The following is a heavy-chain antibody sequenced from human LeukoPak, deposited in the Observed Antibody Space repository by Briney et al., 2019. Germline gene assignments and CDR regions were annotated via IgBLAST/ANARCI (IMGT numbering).Heavy chain of an antibody. CDR3: ARGPYDILTGYYGYYFDY. D-gene: IGHD3-9*01. CDR1: GFTFSSYW. CDR2: INSDGRST. Sequence: PGGSLRLSCAASGFTFSSYWMHWVRQAPGKGLVWVSRINSDGRSTSYADSVKGRFTISRDNAKNTLYLQMNSLRAEDTAVYYCARGPYDILTGYYGYYFDYWGQGTLVTVSS. V-gene: IGHV3-74*01. J-gene: IGHJ4*02.